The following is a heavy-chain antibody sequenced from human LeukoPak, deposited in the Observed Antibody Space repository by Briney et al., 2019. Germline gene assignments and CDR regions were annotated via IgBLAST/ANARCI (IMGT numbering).Heavy chain of an antibody. D-gene: IGHD3-3*01. CDR3: ARGRGSRIFGVVIDY. J-gene: IGHJ4*02. CDR1: GGPFSGYY. V-gene: IGHV4-34*01. CDR2: INHSGST. Sequence: SETLSLTCAVYGGPFSGYYWSWIRQPPGKGLEWIGEINHSGSTNYNPSLKSRVTISVDTSKNQFSLKLSSVTAADTAVYYCARGRGSRIFGVVIDYWGQGTLVTVSS.